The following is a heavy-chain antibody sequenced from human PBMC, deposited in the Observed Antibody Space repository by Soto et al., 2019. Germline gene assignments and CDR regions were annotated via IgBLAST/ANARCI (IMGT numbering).Heavy chain of an antibody. CDR1: GYTFTSYA. J-gene: IGHJ6*02. D-gene: IGHD6-13*01. V-gene: IGHV1-3*01. CDR2: INAGNGNT. CDR3: ARQATYSSSWYYYGMDV. Sequence: QVQLVQSGAEVKKPGASVKVSCKASGYTFTSYAMHWVRQAPGQRLEWMGWINAGNGNTKYSQKFQGRVTITRDTAASTAYMELSSLRSEDTAVYYCARQATYSSSWYYYGMDVWGQGTTVTVSS.